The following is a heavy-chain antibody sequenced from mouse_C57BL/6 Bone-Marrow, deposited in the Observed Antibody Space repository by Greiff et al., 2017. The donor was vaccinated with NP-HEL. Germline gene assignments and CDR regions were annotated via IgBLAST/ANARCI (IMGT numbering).Heavy chain of an antibody. V-gene: IGHV6-6*01. D-gene: IGHD2-2*01. J-gene: IGHJ4*01. CDR2: IRHKANNHAT. CDR1: GFTFSDAW. Sequence: DVKLVESGGGLVQPGGSMKLSCAASGFTFSDAWMDWVRQSPEKGLEWVAEIRHKANNHATYYAVSVKGRFTISRDDSKSSVYLQMSSLTAEDTGIYYCVCGYPHYYAMDYWGQGTSVTVSS. CDR3: VCGYPHYYAMDY.